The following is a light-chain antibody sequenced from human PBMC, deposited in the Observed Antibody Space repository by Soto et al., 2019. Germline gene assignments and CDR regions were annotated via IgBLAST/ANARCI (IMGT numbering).Light chain of an antibody. V-gene: IGLV2-14*01. Sequence: QSALTQPASVSGSPGQSVTISCTGISRDIGAYNFVSWYQQHPGRAPKLIIYDITDRPSGVSSRFSGSRSGSTASLTISGLQTEDEADYYCSSYTTINNLWVFGGGTKLNVL. CDR3: SSYTTINNLWV. CDR2: DIT. J-gene: IGLJ3*02. CDR1: SRDIGAYNF.